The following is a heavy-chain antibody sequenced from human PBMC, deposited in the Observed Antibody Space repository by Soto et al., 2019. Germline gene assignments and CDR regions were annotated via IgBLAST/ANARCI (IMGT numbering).Heavy chain of an antibody. CDR2: SIPILDVA. D-gene: IGHD2-2*01. Sequence: QVQLVQSGAEVKKPGSSVRVSCKASGDTFSTYTISWVRQAPGQGFEWLGRSIPILDVANYAQSFQGRVTITADKSTSTAYMELNSLRSEDTAVHYCARDSGNQLLIDYWGQGTLVTVSS. CDR3: ARDSGNQLLIDY. V-gene: IGHV1-69*08. J-gene: IGHJ4*02. CDR1: GDTFSTYT.